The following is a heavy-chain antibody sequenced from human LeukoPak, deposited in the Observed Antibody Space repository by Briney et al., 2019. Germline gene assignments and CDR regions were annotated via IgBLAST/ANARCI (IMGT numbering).Heavy chain of an antibody. CDR2: ISAYNGNT. CDR1: GYTFTSYG. V-gene: IGHV1-18*01. D-gene: IGHD6-13*01. Sequence: ASVKVSCKASGYTFTSYGISWVRQAPGQGLEWMGWISAYNGNTNYAQKLQGRVTMTTDTSTSTAYMELRSLRSDDTAVYYCARDPQQLAKYYFDYWGQGTLVTVSS. J-gene: IGHJ4*02. CDR3: ARDPQQLAKYYFDY.